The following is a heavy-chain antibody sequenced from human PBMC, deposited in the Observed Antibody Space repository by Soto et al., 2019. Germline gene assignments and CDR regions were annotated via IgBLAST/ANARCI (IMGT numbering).Heavy chain of an antibody. CDR1: GGTFSSYA. J-gene: IGHJ6*02. CDR2: IIPIFGTA. D-gene: IGHD3-22*01. CDR3: AMLNYSSGYYPAPWYYGMDV. Sequence: SVKVSCKASGGTFSSYAISWVRQAPGQGLEWMGGIIPIFGTANYAQKFQGRVTITADESTSTAYMELSSLRSEDTAVYYCAMLNYSSGYYPAPWYYGMDVWGQGTTVTVSS. V-gene: IGHV1-69*13.